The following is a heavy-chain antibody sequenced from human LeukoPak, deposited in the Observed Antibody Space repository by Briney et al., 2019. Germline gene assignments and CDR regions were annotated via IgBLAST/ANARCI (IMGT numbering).Heavy chain of an antibody. D-gene: IGHD4-23*01. CDR2: VSSDGRNT. V-gene: IGHV3-74*01. Sequence: PGGSLRLSCAASGFTFSSYGMHWVRQAPGKGLVWVSRVSSDGRNTIYADSVKGRFTISRDNAMNTLYLQMNSLRAEDTAVYYSARDLGGSGPTPIDYWGQGILVTVSS. CDR3: ARDLGGSGPTPIDY. J-gene: IGHJ4*02. CDR1: GFTFSSYG.